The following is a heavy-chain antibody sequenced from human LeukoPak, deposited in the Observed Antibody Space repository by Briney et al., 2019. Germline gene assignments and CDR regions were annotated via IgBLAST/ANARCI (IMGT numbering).Heavy chain of an antibody. Sequence: SETLSLTCTVSGGSISSGDCYWSWIRQPPGKGLEWIGYIYYSGSTYYNPSLKSRVTISVDTSKNQFSLKLSSVTAADTAVYYCARHVGYYGSGSYSDYWGQGTLVTVSS. CDR1: GGSISSGDCY. V-gene: IGHV4-30-4*01. CDR2: IYYSGST. CDR3: ARHVGYYGSGSYSDY. D-gene: IGHD3-10*01. J-gene: IGHJ4*02.